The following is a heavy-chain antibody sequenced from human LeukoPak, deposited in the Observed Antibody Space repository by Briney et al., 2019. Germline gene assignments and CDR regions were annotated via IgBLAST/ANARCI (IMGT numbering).Heavy chain of an antibody. CDR2: INPNSGGT. Sequence: ASVKVSCKASGYTFTGYYMHWVRQAPGQGLEWMGWINPNSGGTNYAQKFQGWVTMTRDTSISTAYMELSRLRSDDTAVYYCARTPMIGDYLGLDFDIWGQGTMVTVSS. V-gene: IGHV1-2*04. D-gene: IGHD4-17*01. CDR1: GYTFTGYY. J-gene: IGHJ3*02. CDR3: ARTPMIGDYLGLDFDI.